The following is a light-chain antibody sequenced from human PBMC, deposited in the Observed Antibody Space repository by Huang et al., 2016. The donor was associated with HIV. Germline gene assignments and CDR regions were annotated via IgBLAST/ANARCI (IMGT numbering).Light chain of an antibody. CDR1: QTIANY. J-gene: IGKJ4*01. Sequence: DIQMTQSPSSLSASVGDRVTITCRASQTIANYLNWYQQKPGEAPKLLIYSTSNLQSGVPSRFSGRGYGTDFTLTIISLQPEDFATYFCQQSHTTPSFGGGTKVEIK. CDR2: STS. CDR3: QQSHTTPS. V-gene: IGKV1-39*01.